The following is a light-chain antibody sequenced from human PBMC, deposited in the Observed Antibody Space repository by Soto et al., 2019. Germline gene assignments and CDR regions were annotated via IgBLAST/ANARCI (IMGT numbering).Light chain of an antibody. Sequence: QSALTQPASVSGSPGQSITISCTGASSDIGHYDYVSWYQQHPGKAPKLMIYHVTYRPSGVSNRYSGSKSGNSASLTISGLQADDEANYYCCSLTTSHTYVFGSGTKVTVL. CDR2: HVT. CDR3: CSLTTSHTYV. V-gene: IGLV2-14*03. CDR1: SSDIGHYDY. J-gene: IGLJ1*01.